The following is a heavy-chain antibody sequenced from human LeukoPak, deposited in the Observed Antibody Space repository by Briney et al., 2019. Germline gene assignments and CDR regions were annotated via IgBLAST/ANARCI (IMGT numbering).Heavy chain of an antibody. CDR1: GFSLSTSGVG. CDR3: AHVLQSDYGDDGEFDY. Sequence: KESGPTLVKPTQTLTLTCTFSGFSLSTSGVGVGWIRQPPGKALEWLALIYWDDDKRYSPSLKSRLTITKDTSKNQVVLTMTNMVPVDTATYYCAHVLQSDYGDDGEFDYWGQGSLVTVSS. CDR2: IYWDDDK. D-gene: IGHD4-17*01. J-gene: IGHJ4*02. V-gene: IGHV2-5*02.